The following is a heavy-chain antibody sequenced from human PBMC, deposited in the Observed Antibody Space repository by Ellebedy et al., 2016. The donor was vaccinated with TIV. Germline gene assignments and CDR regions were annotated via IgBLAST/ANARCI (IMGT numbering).Heavy chain of an antibody. CDR3: AKKYGDSSDIDLDAFDI. J-gene: IGHJ3*02. D-gene: IGHD2-15*01. CDR1: GGTFSIYA. V-gene: IGHV1-69*13. CDR2: FIPLFGTV. Sequence: ASVKVSCXASGGTFSIYALSWVRQTRGQGLELMGGFIPLFGTVNYPPKFQGRVTITADDSTNTAYMELSSLRSEDTAVYYCAKKYGDSSDIDLDAFDIWGQGTMVTVSS.